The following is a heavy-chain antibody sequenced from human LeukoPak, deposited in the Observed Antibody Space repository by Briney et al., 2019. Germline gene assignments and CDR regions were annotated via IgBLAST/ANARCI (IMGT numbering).Heavy chain of an antibody. D-gene: IGHD3-22*01. CDR3: ARLSYDSSGYTAYGMDV. V-gene: IGHV1-46*01. CDR1: GYTFTSYY. CDR2: INPSGGST. J-gene: IGHJ6*02. Sequence: GASVKVSCKASGYTFTSYYMHWVRQAPGQGLEWMGIINPSGGSTSYAQKFQGRVTMTRDTSVSTAYMELSRLRSDDTAVYYCARLSYDSSGYTAYGMDVWGQGTTVTVSS.